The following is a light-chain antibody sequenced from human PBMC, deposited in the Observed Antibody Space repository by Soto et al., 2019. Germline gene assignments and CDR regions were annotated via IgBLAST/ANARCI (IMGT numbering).Light chain of an antibody. CDR2: EVN. J-gene: IGLJ1*01. Sequence: QSALTQPPSVSGSPGQSVTISCTGTSSDVGSYNRVSWYQQPPGTAPKLMIYEVNNRPSGVPDRFSGSKSGNTASLTISGLQAEDEADYYCSSYTTISTDVFGTGTKVTVL. CDR1: SSDVGSYNR. V-gene: IGLV2-18*02. CDR3: SSYTTISTDV.